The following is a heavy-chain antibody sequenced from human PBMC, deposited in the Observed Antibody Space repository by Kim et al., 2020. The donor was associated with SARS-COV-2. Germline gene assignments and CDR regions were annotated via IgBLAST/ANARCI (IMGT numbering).Heavy chain of an antibody. CDR3: ARGGPMDV. V-gene: IGHV3-21*01. J-gene: IGHJ6*03. CDR2: TYI. Sequence: TYIYYAGSLKGRITISRDNAKRTLNLKMNSLRAEDTAVYYCARGGPMDVWGTGTTVAVSS. D-gene: IGHD3-16*01.